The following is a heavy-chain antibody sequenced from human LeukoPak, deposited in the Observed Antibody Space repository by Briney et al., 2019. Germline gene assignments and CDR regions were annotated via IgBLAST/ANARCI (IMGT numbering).Heavy chain of an antibody. CDR2: IIPIFGTA. D-gene: IGHD3-22*01. J-gene: IGHJ5*02. V-gene: IGHV1-69*06. CDR3: ARELDRYYYDSSGYYSPAWFDP. CDR1: GGTFSSYA. Sequence: ASVKVSCKASGGTFSSYAISWVRQAPGQGLEWMGGIIPIFGTANYAQKFQGRVTITADKSTSTAYMELSSLRYEDTAVYYCARELDRYYYDSSGYYSPAWFDPWGQGTLVTVSS.